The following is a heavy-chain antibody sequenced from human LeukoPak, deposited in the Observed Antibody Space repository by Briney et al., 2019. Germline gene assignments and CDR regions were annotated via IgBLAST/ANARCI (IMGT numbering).Heavy chain of an antibody. CDR3: ASGYSSDYGGNTY. CDR1: GFTFNTYA. Sequence: GGSLRLSCAASGFTFNTYAMAWVRQAPGKGLEWVSGINNSGGRTFYADSVKGRFTISRDNSKQTLYLQMNSLRAEDTAVYYCASGYSSDYGGNTYWGQGTLVTVSS. CDR2: INNSGGRT. J-gene: IGHJ4*02. D-gene: IGHD4-23*01. V-gene: IGHV3-23*01.